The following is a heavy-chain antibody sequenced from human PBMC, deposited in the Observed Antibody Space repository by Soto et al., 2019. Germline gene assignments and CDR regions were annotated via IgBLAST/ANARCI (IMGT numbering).Heavy chain of an antibody. D-gene: IGHD1-26*01. CDR2: TYYRSKWYN. J-gene: IGHJ4*02. CDR1: GDSVSSNSAA. Sequence: SQTLSLPCGISGDSVSSNSAACNFIRQSPSRGLEWLGRTYYRSKWYNDYAVSVKSRITINPDTSKNQFSLQLNSVTPEDTAVYYCARDPYSGSYGGFDYWGQGTLVTVSS. CDR3: ARDPYSGSYGGFDY. V-gene: IGHV6-1*01.